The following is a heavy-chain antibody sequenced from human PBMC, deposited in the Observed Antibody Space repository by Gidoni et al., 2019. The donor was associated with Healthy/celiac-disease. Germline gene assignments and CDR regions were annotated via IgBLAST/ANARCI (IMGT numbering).Heavy chain of an antibody. V-gene: IGHV3-30*18. D-gene: IGHD6-13*01. CDR3: AKDYSSSWYFDY. Sequence: QVQLVESGGGVVQPGRSLRHSCAASGFTFSSYGMHWGRQAPGKGLEWVAVISYDGSNKYYADSVKGRFTISRDNSKNTLYLQMNSLRAEDTAVYYCAKDYSSSWYFDYWGQGTLVTVSS. CDR1: GFTFSSYG. J-gene: IGHJ4*02. CDR2: ISYDGSNK.